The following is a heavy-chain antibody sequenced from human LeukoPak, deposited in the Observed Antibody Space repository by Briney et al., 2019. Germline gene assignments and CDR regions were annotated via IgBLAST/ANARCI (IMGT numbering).Heavy chain of an antibody. V-gene: IGHV3-64*01. Sequence: GGSLRLSCAAPGFTFSSYAMHWVCQAPGKGLEYVSAISSNGGSTYYANSVKGRFTISRDNSKNTLYLQMGSLRAEDMAVYYCARGDDNDAFDIWGQGTMVTVSS. CDR2: ISSNGGST. CDR3: ARGDDNDAFDI. J-gene: IGHJ3*02. CDR1: GFTFSSYA.